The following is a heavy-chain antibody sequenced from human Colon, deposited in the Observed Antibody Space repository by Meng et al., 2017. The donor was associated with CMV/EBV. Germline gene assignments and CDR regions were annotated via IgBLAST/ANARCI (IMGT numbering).Heavy chain of an antibody. CDR1: PFTFSRYW. CDR3: ARDRYDTGGYHAQFDF. V-gene: IGHV3-7*01. CDR2: IKQDGSEK. D-gene: IGHD2-8*02. J-gene: IGHJ4*02. Sequence: GGSLRLSCAGSPFTFSRYWMTWVRQAPGKGLEWVANIKQDGSEKYYVDSVKGRFTISRDNAKNSLYLQMNSLRAEDTAVYYCARDRYDTGGYHAQFDFWCQGTLVTVSS.